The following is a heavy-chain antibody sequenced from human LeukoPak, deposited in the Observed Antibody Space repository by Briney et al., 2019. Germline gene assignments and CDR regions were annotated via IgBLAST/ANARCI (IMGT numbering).Heavy chain of an antibody. Sequence: SETLSLTCAVYGGSFSGYYWSWIRQPPGKGLEWIGEINHSGSTNYSPSLQSRVTISVDASGNQFSLQLSSVTAADTALYYCAGSYRSSGLVSYTCFDPWGHGTQVTVSS. CDR3: AGSYRSSGLVSYTCFDP. CDR1: GGSFSGYY. CDR2: INHSGST. V-gene: IGHV4-34*01. D-gene: IGHD6-13*01. J-gene: IGHJ5*02.